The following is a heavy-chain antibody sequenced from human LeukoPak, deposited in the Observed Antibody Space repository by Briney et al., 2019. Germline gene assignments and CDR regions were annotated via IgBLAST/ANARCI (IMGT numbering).Heavy chain of an antibody. V-gene: IGHV3-15*01. CDR3: TGHTDIVVVVSHY. Sequence: PGGSLRLSCAASGFTFSNAWMSWVRQAPGKGLEWVGRIKSRTDGGTTDYAAPVKGRFTISRDDSKNTLYLQMNSLKTEDTAVYYCTGHTDIVVVVSHYWGQGTLVTVSS. J-gene: IGHJ4*02. D-gene: IGHD2-15*01. CDR1: GFTFSNAW. CDR2: IKSRTDGGTT.